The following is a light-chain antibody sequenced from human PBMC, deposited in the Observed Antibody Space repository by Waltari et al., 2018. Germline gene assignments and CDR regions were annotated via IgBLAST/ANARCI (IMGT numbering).Light chain of an antibody. J-gene: IGLJ3*02. CDR1: SGYSSNV. CDR2: VNSDGSH. V-gene: IGLV4-69*01. Sequence: LVLTQSPSASASLGASVKLTCTLSSGYSSNVIAWLQQQPGKGPRYLMKVNSDGSHRKGDDIPDRFSASISGTEYYLTISSRQSEDEADYYCQTGGHGTWVFGGGTKLTVL. CDR3: QTGGHGTWV.